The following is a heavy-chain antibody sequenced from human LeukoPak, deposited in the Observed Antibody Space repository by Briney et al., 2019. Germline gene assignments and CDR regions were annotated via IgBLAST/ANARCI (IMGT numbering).Heavy chain of an antibody. CDR2: ISASGTIT. V-gene: IGHV3-48*03. CDR3: ARDKIVGATHFDS. J-gene: IGHJ4*02. D-gene: IGHD1-26*01. Sequence: PGGSLRLSCAASGFTFSSYEMNWVRQAPGKGLEWISYISASGTITHYADSVEGRFTISRDNAKNSLHLEMNSLRAEDTAVYYCARDKIVGATHFDSWGRGTLVTVSS. CDR1: GFTFSSYE.